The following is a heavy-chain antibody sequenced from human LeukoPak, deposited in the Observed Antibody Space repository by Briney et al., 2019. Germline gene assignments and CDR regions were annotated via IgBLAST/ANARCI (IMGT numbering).Heavy chain of an antibody. Sequence: ASVKVSCKASGYTFTGYYMHWVRQAPGQGLAWMGWINPISGGTNFAQKFQGRVTMTGDTSISTAYMELSSLRSDDTAVYYCARRGLRLAVAASYYFGLDVWGQGTTVTVSS. CDR2: INPISGGT. CDR1: GYTFTGYY. J-gene: IGHJ6*02. CDR3: ARRGLRLAVAASYYFGLDV. D-gene: IGHD6-19*01. V-gene: IGHV1-2*02.